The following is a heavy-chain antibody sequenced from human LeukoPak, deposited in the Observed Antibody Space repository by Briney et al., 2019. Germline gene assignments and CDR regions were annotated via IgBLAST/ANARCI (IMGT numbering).Heavy chain of an antibody. D-gene: IGHD4-17*01. Sequence: SVKVSCKASGGTFSSYAISWVRQAPGQGLEWMGGIIPIFGTANYAQKFQGRVTMTTDESTSSAYMELSSLRSEDTAVYYCARGYGDLNWFDPWGQGTLVTVSS. CDR3: ARGYGDLNWFDP. J-gene: IGHJ5*02. CDR1: GGTFSSYA. V-gene: IGHV1-69*05. CDR2: IIPIFGTA.